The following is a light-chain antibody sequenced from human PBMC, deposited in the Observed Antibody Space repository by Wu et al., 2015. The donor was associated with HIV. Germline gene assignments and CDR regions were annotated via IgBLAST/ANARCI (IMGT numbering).Light chain of an antibody. Sequence: EIVMTQSPATLSVSPGERATLSCRASQSIGRNLAWYQQKPGQAPRLLIYGASIRATGIPATFIGSGSGTDFTLTISRLEPEDFAVYYCQQYGSSPLTFGGGPRWRSN. V-gene: IGKV3-15*01. CDR1: QSIGRN. CDR2: GAS. CDR3: QQYGSSPLT. J-gene: IGKJ4*01.